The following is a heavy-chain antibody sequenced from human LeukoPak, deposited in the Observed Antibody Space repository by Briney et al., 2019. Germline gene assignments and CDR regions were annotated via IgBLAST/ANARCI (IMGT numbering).Heavy chain of an antibody. D-gene: IGHD3-10*01. Sequence: RASAKVSCKAYGYTFTSYGINWVRQATGQGLEWMGWMNPNSGNTGYAQKFQGRVTMTRNTSISTAYMELSSLRSEDTAVYYCARVFRGGNAFDIWGQGTMVTVSS. V-gene: IGHV1-8*02. CDR3: ARVFRGGNAFDI. CDR1: GYTFTSYG. CDR2: MNPNSGNT. J-gene: IGHJ3*02.